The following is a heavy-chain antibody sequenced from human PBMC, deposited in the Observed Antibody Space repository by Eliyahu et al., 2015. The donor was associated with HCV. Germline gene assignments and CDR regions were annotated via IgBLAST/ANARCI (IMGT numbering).Heavy chain of an antibody. CDR3: ARDLRGGKYSSSSGSYYYYGMDV. J-gene: IGHJ6*02. CDR1: GYTFTGXX. Sequence: QVQLVQSGAEVKKPGASVKVSCKXSGYTFTGXXXHXXXRAPGQGLEWMGWINPNSGGTNYAQKFQGRVTMTRDTSISTAYMELSRLRSDDTAVYYCARDLRGGKYSSSSGSYYYYGMDVWGQGTTVTVSS. D-gene: IGHD6-6*01. V-gene: IGHV1-2*02. CDR2: INPNSGGT.